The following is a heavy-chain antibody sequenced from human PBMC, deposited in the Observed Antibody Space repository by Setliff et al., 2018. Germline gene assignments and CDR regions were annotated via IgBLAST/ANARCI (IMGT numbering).Heavy chain of an antibody. J-gene: IGHJ4*02. D-gene: IGHD6-6*01. Sequence: SETLSLTCAASGGTFTYYYWTWIRQSPAKGLEWIGEITHTGTTGSTKYNPSLKSRVTTSIDTSKNQFSLMVTSVTAADTAVYYCARGRNVASRLLDSWGQGTLVTVSS. CDR1: GGTFTYYY. V-gene: IGHV4-34*01. CDR3: ARGRNVASRLLDS. CDR2: ITHTGTTGST.